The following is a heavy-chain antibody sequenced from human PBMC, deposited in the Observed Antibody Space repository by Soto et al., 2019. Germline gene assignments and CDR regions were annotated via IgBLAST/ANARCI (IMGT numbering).Heavy chain of an antibody. CDR1: GFTFSSYA. Sequence: GGSLRLSCAASGFTFSSYAMSWVRPAPGKGLEWVSAISGSGGSTYYADSVKGRFTISRDNSKNTLYLQMNSLRAEDTAVYYCASHYYDSSGYYYVDYWGQGTLVTVSS. CDR3: ASHYYDSSGYYYVDY. CDR2: ISGSGGST. V-gene: IGHV3-23*01. J-gene: IGHJ4*02. D-gene: IGHD3-22*01.